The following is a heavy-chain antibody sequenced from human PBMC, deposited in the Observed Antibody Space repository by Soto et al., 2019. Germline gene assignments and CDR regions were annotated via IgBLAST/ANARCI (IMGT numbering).Heavy chain of an antibody. V-gene: IGHV4-59*08. Sequence: PSETLSLTCTVSGGSISSYYWSWIRQPPGKGLEWIGYIYYSGSTNYNPSLKSRVTISVDTSKNQFSLKLSSVTAADTAVYYCARAKVYCSSTSCYFIYFDYWGQGTLVTVS. J-gene: IGHJ4*02. D-gene: IGHD2-2*01. CDR3: ARAKVYCSSTSCYFIYFDY. CDR1: GGSISSYY. CDR2: IYYSGST.